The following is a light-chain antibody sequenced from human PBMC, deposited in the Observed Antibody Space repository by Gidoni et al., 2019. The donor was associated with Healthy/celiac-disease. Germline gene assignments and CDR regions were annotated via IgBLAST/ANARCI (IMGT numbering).Light chain of an antibody. V-gene: IGKV3-20*01. CDR3: QQYALGCS. CDR1: QSVSSSY. CDR2: GAS. Sequence: EIVLTQSPGTLSLSPGERATLSCRASQSVSSSYLAWYQQKPGQAPRLLIYGASSRATGIPDRFSGSGSGTDFTLTISRLEPEDFAVYYCQQYALGCSFXQXTKLEIK. J-gene: IGKJ2*04.